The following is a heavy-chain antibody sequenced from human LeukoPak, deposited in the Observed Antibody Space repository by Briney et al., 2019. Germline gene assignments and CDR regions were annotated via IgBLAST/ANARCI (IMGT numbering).Heavy chain of an antibody. CDR3: ARYTYDSSGFSSWFDP. CDR1: GFTFSHYG. Sequence: PGGSLRLSCAASGFTFSHYGMHWVRQAPGKGLEWVAVIWYDGSNKYYADSVKGRFTISRDNSKNTLYLQMNSLRAEDTAVYYCARYTYDSSGFSSWFDPWGQGTLVTVSS. CDR2: IWYDGSNK. J-gene: IGHJ5*02. D-gene: IGHD3-22*01. V-gene: IGHV3-33*01.